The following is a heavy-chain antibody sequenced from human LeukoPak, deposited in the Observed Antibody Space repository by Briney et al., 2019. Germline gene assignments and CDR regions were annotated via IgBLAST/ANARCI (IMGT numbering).Heavy chain of an antibody. J-gene: IGHJ6*03. V-gene: IGHV1-2*02. CDR3: AAQCNDDFCYKRDYMDV. Sequence: ASVKVSCKSFKNMFTRYFMHWVRQAPRQRLEWIGWINPNSGGTHFARRFQGRVTMTRDTSIGATYMELSRLTSDDTALYYCAAQCNDDFCYKRDYMDVWGKGTMVIVSS. D-gene: IGHD2-2*02. CDR2: INPNSGGT. CDR1: KNMFTRYF.